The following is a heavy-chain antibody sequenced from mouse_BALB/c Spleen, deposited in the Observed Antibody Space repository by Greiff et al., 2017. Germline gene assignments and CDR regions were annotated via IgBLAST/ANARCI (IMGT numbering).Heavy chain of an antibody. CDR3: ARDDWDERFAY. CDR2: ISDGGSYT. D-gene: IGHD4-1*01. Sequence: EVMLVESGGGLVKPGGSLKLSCAASGFTFSDYYMYWVRQTPEKRLEWVATISDGGSYTYYPDSVKGRFTISRDNAKNNLYLQMSSLKSEDTAMYYCARDDWDERFAYWGQGTLVTVSA. J-gene: IGHJ3*01. V-gene: IGHV5-4*02. CDR1: GFTFSDYY.